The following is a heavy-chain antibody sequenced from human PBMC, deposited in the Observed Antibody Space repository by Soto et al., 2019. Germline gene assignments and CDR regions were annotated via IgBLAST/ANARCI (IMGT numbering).Heavy chain of an antibody. CDR1: GYTFTSYG. CDR2: ISAYNGNT. Sequence: GASVKVSCKASGYTFTSYGISWVRQAPGQGLEWMGWISAYNGNTNYAQKLQGRVTMTTDTSTSTAYMELRSLRSDDTAVYYCARTQPYYDSSAYSYWGQGTLVTVSS. V-gene: IGHV1-18*01. D-gene: IGHD3-22*01. CDR3: ARTQPYYDSSAYSY. J-gene: IGHJ4*02.